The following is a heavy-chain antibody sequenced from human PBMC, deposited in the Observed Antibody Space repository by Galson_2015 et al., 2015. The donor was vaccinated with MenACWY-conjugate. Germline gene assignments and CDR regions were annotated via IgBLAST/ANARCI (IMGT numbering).Heavy chain of an antibody. CDR3: ARTLAVTGSTINWFDP. D-gene: IGHD6-19*01. CDR1: GYTFTRYA. CDR2: INTKTGNP. J-gene: IGHJ5*02. V-gene: IGHV7-4-1*02. Sequence: SVKVSCKASGYTFTRYAMDWVRQAPGQGLEWMGWINTKTGNPTYAQGFTGRFVFSLDTSVSAAYLQISSLQAEDTAVYYCARTLAVTGSTINWFDPWGQGTLVTVSS.